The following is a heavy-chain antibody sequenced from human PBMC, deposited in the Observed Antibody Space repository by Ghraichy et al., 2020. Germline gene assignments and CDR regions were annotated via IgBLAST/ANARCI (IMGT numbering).Heavy chain of an antibody. J-gene: IGHJ4*02. CDR2: ISSSSSYT. V-gene: IGHV3-11*06. CDR1: GFTFSDYY. D-gene: IGHD1-14*01. Sequence: GESLNISCAASGFTFSDYYMSWIRQAPGKGLEWVSYISSSSSYTNYADSVKGRFTISRDNAKNSLYLQMNSLRAEDTAVYYCAREQSGMFDYWGQGTLVTVSS. CDR3: AREQSGMFDY.